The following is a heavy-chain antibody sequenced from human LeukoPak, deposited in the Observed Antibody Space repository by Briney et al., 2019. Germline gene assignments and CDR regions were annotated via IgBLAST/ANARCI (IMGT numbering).Heavy chain of an antibody. D-gene: IGHD3-22*01. Sequence: SSATLSLTCTVSGGSISSGDYYWSWIRQPPGKGLEWIAYMYYSGSTYYNPSLKSRVTMSADTSKNQLSLKLSSVTAADTAVYYCARPYYYDSRIDPWGQGILVTVSS. CDR2: MYYSGST. V-gene: IGHV4-30-4*01. CDR3: ARPYYYDSRIDP. J-gene: IGHJ5*02. CDR1: GGSISSGDYY.